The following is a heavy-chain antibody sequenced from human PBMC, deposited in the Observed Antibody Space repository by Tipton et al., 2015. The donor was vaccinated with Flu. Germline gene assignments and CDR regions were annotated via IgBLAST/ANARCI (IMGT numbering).Heavy chain of an antibody. D-gene: IGHD3-22*01. CDR3: ARDRVDSSGFIDY. Sequence: TLSLTCTVSGGSISSYYWSWIRQPPGKGLEWIGYIYSIVSTNYNPSLKSRVTISVDTSKNQFSVKLSSVTAADTAVYYCARDRVDSSGFIDYWGQGTLVTVSS. CDR1: GGSISSYY. CDR2: IYSIVST. J-gene: IGHJ4*02. V-gene: IGHV4-59*01.